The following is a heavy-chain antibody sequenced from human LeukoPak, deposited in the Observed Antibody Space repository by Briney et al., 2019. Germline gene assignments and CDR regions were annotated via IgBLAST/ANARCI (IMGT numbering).Heavy chain of an antibody. Sequence: GGSLRLSCAASGFGFNDAAMTWVRQAPGKGLEWVSLISSSGANTYYADSVKGRFTISRDNSKNTLFLQMNSLRAEDTAMYYCVKDIQVTYWGQGTLVTVSS. CDR1: GFGFNDAA. CDR3: VKDIQVTY. CDR2: ISSSGANT. V-gene: IGHV3-23*01. D-gene: IGHD4-23*01. J-gene: IGHJ4*02.